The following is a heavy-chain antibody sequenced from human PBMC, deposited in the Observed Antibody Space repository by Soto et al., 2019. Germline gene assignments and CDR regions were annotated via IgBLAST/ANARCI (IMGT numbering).Heavy chain of an antibody. Sequence: GGSLRLSCAASGFTVSSNYMSWVRQAPGKGLEWVSVIYGGGSAYYADSVKGRFTISRDNSQNTLYLQMKRLRAEDTVLFYCARLGYSYGGAAYDIWGQGPL. V-gene: IGHV3-66*04. CDR2: IYGGGSA. CDR3: ARLGYSYGGAAYDI. CDR1: GFTVSSNY. D-gene: IGHD5-18*01. J-gene: IGHJ4*02.